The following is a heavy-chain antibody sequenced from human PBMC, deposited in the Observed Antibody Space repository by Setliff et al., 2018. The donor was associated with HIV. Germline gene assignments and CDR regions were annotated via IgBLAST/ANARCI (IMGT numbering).Heavy chain of an antibody. CDR2: IYHSGST. V-gene: IGHV4-30-4*01. J-gene: IGHJ4*02. CDR1: GDSINSGDYY. Sequence: PSETLSLTCTVSGDSINSGDYYWSWIRQPPGKGLEWIGYIYHSGSTHYNPSLNSRVAFSVDTSKNQFSLKLYSVTVADTAFYYCARGTLYYDYVWGTPFPFDYWGQGTLVTVSS. D-gene: IGHD3-16*01. CDR3: ARGTLYYDYVWGTPFPFDY.